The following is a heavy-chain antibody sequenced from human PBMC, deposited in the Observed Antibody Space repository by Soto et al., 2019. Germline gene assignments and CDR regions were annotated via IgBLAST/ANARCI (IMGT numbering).Heavy chain of an antibody. D-gene: IGHD3-10*01. CDR1: GGSISSSSYY. V-gene: IGHV4-39*01. CDR2: IYYSGST. CDR3: AEGFGDVDMLFEY. J-gene: IGHJ4*02. Sequence: SETLSLTCTVSGGSISSSSYYWGWIRQPPGKGLEWIGSIYYSGSTYYNPSLKSRVTISVDTSKNQFSLKLSSVTAADTAVYYCAEGFGDVDMLFEYWGQGTLVTVSS.